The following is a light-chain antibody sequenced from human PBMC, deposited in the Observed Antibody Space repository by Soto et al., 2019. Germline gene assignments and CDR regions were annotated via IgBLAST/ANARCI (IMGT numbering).Light chain of an antibody. CDR2: GAS. V-gene: IGKV3-15*01. Sequence: EIVMTQSPATVSVSPGERATLSCRASQSVTISLAWYQQKPGQAPTLLIYGASSRATGTPVRFSGSGSGTEFTLTISSLLSEDFAVYYCQQYNDWPRTFGQGTKLEIK. CDR3: QQYNDWPRT. J-gene: IGKJ2*01. CDR1: QSVTIS.